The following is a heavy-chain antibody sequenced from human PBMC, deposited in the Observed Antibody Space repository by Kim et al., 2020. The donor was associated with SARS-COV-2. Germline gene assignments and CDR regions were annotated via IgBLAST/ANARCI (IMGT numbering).Heavy chain of an antibody. D-gene: IGHD6-13*01. CDR3: AKDHYTYSSSWYWYFDL. CDR1: GFTFSSYG. V-gene: IGHV3-30*18. CDR2: ISYDGSNK. J-gene: IGHJ2*01. Sequence: GGSLRLSCAASGFTFSSYGMHWVRQAPGKGLEWVAVISYDGSNKYYADSVKGRFTISRDNSKNTLYLQMNSLRAEDTAVYYCAKDHYTYSSSWYWYFDLWGRGTLVTVSS.